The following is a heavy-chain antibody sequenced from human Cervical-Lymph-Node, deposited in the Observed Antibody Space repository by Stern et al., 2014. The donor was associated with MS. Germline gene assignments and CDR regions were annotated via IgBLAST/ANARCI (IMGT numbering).Heavy chain of an antibody. CDR1: GGTLNTSA. D-gene: IGHD2-8*01. Sequence: QVQLVQSGAEVKKPGSSVKVSCKASGGTLNTSAINWVRQAPGQGLEWMGGIIPIFGATNYAQKFQGRLTIPADESTTTAYMELNSLMSEDTAMYYCARVRCPNGVCYPRLDYWGQGILVTVSS. CDR3: ARVRCPNGVCYPRLDY. CDR2: IIPIFGAT. V-gene: IGHV1-69*01. J-gene: IGHJ4*02.